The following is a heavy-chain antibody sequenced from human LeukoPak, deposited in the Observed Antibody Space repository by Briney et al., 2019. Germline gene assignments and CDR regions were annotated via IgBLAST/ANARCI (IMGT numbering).Heavy chain of an antibody. Sequence: PSETLSLTCAVDGGSFSGYYWSWIRQPPGKGLEWIGEINHSGSTNYNPSLKSRVTISVDTSKNQFSLKLSSVTAADTAVYYCARGPRRLLWFGEPTQTSYYFDYWGQGTLVTVSS. V-gene: IGHV4-34*01. CDR2: INHSGST. J-gene: IGHJ4*02. D-gene: IGHD3-10*01. CDR1: GGSFSGYY. CDR3: ARGPRRLLWFGEPTQTSYYFDY.